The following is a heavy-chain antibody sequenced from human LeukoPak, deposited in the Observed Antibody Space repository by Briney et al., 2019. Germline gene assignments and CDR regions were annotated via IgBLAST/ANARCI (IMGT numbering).Heavy chain of an antibody. CDR3: ARVLSYWYFDL. CDR1: GGSISSYY. J-gene: IGHJ2*01. V-gene: IGHV4-59*01. CDR2: IYYSGST. Sequence: SETLSLTCTVSGGSISSYYWSWIRQPPGKGLEWIGYIYYSGSTNYNPSLRSRVIISVDTSKNQFSLKLSSVTAADTAVYYCARVLSYWYFDLWGRGTLVTVPS. D-gene: IGHD2-8*02.